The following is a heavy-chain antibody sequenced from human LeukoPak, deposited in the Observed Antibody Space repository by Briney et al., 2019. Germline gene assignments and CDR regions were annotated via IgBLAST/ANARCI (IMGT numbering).Heavy chain of an antibody. CDR3: ARGLIVGDIARDVLDV. J-gene: IGHJ3*01. V-gene: IGHV1-2*02. D-gene: IGHD1-26*01. CDR1: GYTFTSYG. Sequence: ASVKVSCKASGYTFTSYGISWVRQAPGQGLEWMGWINPNSGGTNYAQKFQGRVTMTRDTSISTAYMELSRLRSDDTAVYYCARGLIVGDIARDVLDVWGQGTLVTVSS. CDR2: INPNSGGT.